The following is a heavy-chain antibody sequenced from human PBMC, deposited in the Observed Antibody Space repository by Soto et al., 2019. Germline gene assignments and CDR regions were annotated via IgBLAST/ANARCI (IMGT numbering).Heavy chain of an antibody. V-gene: IGHV3-30*18. CDR1: GFSFSTYG. D-gene: IGHD6-13*01. CDR2: ISNNGINK. CDR3: AKVSSADVTSGKGYYCSGLDV. J-gene: IGHJ6*02. Sequence: WGSLRRSCAASGFSFSTYGIYRVREAPGKGLEWLAVISNNGINKYYADSVKGRLTISRDNSNDTLFLQIKSLRGQDTAIYDCAKVSSADVTSGKGYYCSGLDVCGQGSTVTVAS.